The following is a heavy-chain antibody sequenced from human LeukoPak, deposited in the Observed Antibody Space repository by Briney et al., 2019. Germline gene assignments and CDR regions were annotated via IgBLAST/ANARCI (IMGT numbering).Heavy chain of an antibody. CDR2: IRSKANNYAT. D-gene: IGHD4-23*01. CDR3: TRRYGGNSWWFDP. J-gene: IGHJ5*02. V-gene: IGHV3-73*01. CDR1: GLTFSGSA. Sequence: GGSLRLSCAASGLTFSGSAMHWVRQASGQGLEWVGRIRSKANNYATAYAASVKGRFTISRDDSKNTAYLQMNSLKTEDTAVYYCTRRYGGNSWWFDPWGQGTLVTVSS.